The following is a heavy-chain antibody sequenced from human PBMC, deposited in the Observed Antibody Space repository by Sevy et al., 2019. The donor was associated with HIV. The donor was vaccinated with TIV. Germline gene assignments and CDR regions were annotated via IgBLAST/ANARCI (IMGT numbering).Heavy chain of an antibody. V-gene: IGHV3-30*19. CDR1: GFTFSSYG. Sequence: GGSLRLSCEASGFTFSSYGMHWVRQAPGKGLEWVAVISFDGSDKYYADAVKGRFTISRDNSKNTLYLQMNSLRAEDTSMYYCARDSITNGWYRGYYFDYWGQGALVTVSS. D-gene: IGHD6-19*01. CDR2: ISFDGSDK. CDR3: ARDSITNGWYRGYYFDY. J-gene: IGHJ4*02.